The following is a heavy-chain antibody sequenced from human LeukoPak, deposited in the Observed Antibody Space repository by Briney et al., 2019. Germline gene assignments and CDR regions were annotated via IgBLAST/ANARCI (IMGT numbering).Heavy chain of an antibody. Sequence: ASVKVSCKASGYTFTDYYMHWVRQAPGQGLEWMGCINPNSGGTNYAQKFQGRVTMTRDTSISTAYMELSRLRSDDTAVYYCARASYYYDSSGYPGYYFDYWGQGTLVTVSS. D-gene: IGHD3-22*01. CDR1: GYTFTDYY. CDR2: INPNSGGT. J-gene: IGHJ4*02. CDR3: ARASYYYDSSGYPGYYFDY. V-gene: IGHV1-2*02.